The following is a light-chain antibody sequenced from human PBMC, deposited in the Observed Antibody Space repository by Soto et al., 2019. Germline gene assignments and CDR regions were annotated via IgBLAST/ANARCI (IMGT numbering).Light chain of an antibody. CDR2: KVS. V-gene: IGKV2-30*01. CDR1: QSLVFSDGNIY. Sequence: DVVLTQSPLSLSIAVGQPASISCRSSQSLVFSDGNIYLNWFHQRPGQSPRRLIYKVSNRDSGVPDRFSGSGSGTDFTLKISRVEAEDVGIYYCMQGTRWLWTFGQGTKVEIK. J-gene: IGKJ1*01. CDR3: MQGTRWLWT.